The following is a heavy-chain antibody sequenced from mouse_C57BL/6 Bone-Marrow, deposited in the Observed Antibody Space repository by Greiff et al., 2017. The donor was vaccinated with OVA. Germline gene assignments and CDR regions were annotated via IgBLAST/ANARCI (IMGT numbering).Heavy chain of an antibody. D-gene: IGHD1-1*01. Sequence: VQLQQSGPVLVKPGPSVKISCKASGFTFTDYYMHWVKQSHGKSLEWIGLVYPYNGGTSYNQKFKGKATLTVDTSSSTAYMELNSLTSEDSAVYYCALITTVVRRYFDVWGTGTTVTVSS. V-gene: IGHV1-36*01. J-gene: IGHJ1*03. CDR2: VYPYNGGT. CDR3: ALITTVVRRYFDV. CDR1: GFTFTDYY.